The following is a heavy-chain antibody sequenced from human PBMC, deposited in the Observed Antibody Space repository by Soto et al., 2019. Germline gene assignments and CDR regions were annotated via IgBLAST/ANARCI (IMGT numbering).Heavy chain of an antibody. V-gene: IGHV4-4*02. CDR2: IYHSGST. CDR3: ARGRGEELPNYYYYYGMDV. Sequence: SETLSLTCAVSGGSISSSNWWSWVRQPPGKGLEGIGEIYHSGSTNYNPSLKSRVTISVDKSKNQFSLKLSSVTAADTAVYYCARGRGEELPNYYYYYGMDVWGQGTTVTVSS. J-gene: IGHJ6*02. D-gene: IGHD1-26*01. CDR1: GGSISSSNW.